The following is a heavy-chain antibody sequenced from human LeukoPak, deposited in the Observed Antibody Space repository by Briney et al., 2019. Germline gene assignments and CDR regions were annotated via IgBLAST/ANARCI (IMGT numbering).Heavy chain of an antibody. CDR3: ARGGTTVTTYYFDY. J-gene: IGHJ4*02. CDR1: GFTFSDYY. CDR2: ISSSDSTI. V-gene: IGHV3-11*04. D-gene: IGHD4-17*01. Sequence: GGSLRLSCAASGFTFSDYYMSWIRQAPGKGLEWVSNISSSDSTIYYADSVKGRFTISRDNAKNSLYLQMNSLRAEDTAVYYCARGGTTVTTYYFDYWGPGTLVTVSS.